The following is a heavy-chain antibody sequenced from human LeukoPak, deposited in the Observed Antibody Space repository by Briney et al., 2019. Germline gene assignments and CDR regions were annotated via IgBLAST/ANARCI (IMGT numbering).Heavy chain of an antibody. D-gene: IGHD1-26*01. CDR3: AKRWDSTWSYFDL. CDR1: GFTFTRCA. V-gene: IGHV3-30*02. CDR2: IQYDGDNK. Sequence: GDSVRLFWVASGFTFTRCAMHWVRQAPGKGLEWVAFIQYDGDNKYYADSVKGRFTISRDDSQNTLYLQMNSLTVEDTAVYYCAKRWDSTWSYFDLWGQGTLVTVSS. J-gene: IGHJ4*02.